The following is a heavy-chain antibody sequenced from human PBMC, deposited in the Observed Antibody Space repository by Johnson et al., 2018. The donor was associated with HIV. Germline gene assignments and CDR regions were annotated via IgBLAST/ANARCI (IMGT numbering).Heavy chain of an antibody. J-gene: IGHJ3*01. CDR3: ARDRVGATAFDV. V-gene: IGHV3-11*04. D-gene: IGHD1-26*01. Sequence: QMQLVESGGGLVKPGGSLRLSCAASGFTVSSNEMSWVRQAPGKGLEWISYISGGGSAIYYADSVRGRFTISRDNAKNSLYLQMNSLRAEDTAVYYCARDRVGATAFDVWGQGTLVTVSS. CDR2: ISGGGSAI. CDR1: GFTVSSNE.